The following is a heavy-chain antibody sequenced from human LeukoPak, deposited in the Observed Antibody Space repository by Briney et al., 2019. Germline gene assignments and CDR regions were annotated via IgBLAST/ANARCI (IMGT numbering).Heavy chain of an antibody. D-gene: IGHD3-3*01. CDR2: INPNSGGT. CDR1: GYTFTGYY. Sequence: ASVKVSCKASGYTFTGYYMHWVRQAPGQGLEWMGWINPNSGGTNYAQKFQGRVTMTRDTSISTAYTELSRLRSDDTAVYYCAREFGVNLEWFLIDYWGQGTLVTVSS. CDR3: AREFGVNLEWFLIDY. V-gene: IGHV1-2*02. J-gene: IGHJ4*02.